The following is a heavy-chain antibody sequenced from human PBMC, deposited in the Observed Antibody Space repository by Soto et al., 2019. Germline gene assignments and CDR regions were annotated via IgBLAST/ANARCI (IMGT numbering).Heavy chain of an antibody. V-gene: IGHV1-3*01. CDR1: GYTFTSYA. CDR2: INAGNGNT. CDR3: TGADTITKLLWFGALSPEGFDY. D-gene: IGHD3-10*01. J-gene: IGHJ4*02. Sequence: QVQLVQSGAEVKKPGASVKVSCKASGYTFTSYAMHWVRQAPGQRLEWMGWINAGNGNTKYSHKFQGRVTITRDTAASTAYKELSSLRYEETAVYYCTGADTITKLLWFGALSPEGFDYWGQGTLVTVSS.